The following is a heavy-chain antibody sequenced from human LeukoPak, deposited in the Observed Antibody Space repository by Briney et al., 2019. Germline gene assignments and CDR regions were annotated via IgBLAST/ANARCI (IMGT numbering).Heavy chain of an antibody. CDR2: ISYDGSNK. Sequence: PGRSLRLSCAASGFTLSSYGMHWVRQAPGKGLEWVAVISYDGSNKYYADSVKGRFTISRDNSKNTLYLQMNSLRAEDTAVYYCAKESYSSSWYSLDYWGQGTLVTVSS. CDR1: GFTLSSYG. J-gene: IGHJ4*02. CDR3: AKESYSSSWYSLDY. V-gene: IGHV3-30*18. D-gene: IGHD6-13*01.